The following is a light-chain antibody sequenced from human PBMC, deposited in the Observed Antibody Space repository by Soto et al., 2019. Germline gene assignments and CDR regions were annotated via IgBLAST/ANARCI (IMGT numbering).Light chain of an antibody. CDR1: SSNIGRGYD. CDR2: GDN. J-gene: IGLJ2*01. CDR3: CSFAGSGSVV. Sequence: QSVLTQPPSVSGAPGQRVTISCTGSSSNIGRGYDVHWYQQVPGSAPRLLLSGDNTRPSGVPDRFSGSRSGTSASLAITGLQAEDEADYYCCSFAGSGSVVFGGGTKLTVL. V-gene: IGLV1-40*01.